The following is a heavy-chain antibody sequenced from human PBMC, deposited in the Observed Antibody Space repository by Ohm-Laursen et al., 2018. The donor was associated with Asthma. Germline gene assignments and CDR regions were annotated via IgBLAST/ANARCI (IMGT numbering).Heavy chain of an antibody. D-gene: IGHD3-22*01. V-gene: IGHV3-30*03. CDR2: ITYDGSNK. Sequence: SLRLSCAASGFTFSNYGMHWVRQAPGKGLEWVAVITYDGSNKYYADSVKGRFTISRDNSKNTLYLQMNSLRAEDTAVYYCARGAGYYYDSRGLAYFDYWGQGTLVTVSS. CDR3: ARGAGYYYDSRGLAYFDY. J-gene: IGHJ4*02. CDR1: GFTFSNYG.